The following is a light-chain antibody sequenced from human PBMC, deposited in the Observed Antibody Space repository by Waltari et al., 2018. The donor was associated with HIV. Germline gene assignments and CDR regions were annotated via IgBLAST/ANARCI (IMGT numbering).Light chain of an antibody. CDR1: QSVLYTSNNKNY. V-gene: IGKV4-1*01. J-gene: IGKJ2*01. CDR3: QQYYSLPT. Sequence: DIVMTQSPDSLAVSLGERAAIKCKSSQSVLYTSNNKNYVAWYQKNTGQPPKVLIYWASTRDSGVPDRFSGSGSGTDFTLTISSLQAEDVAVYYCQQYYSLPTFGQGTKLEIK. CDR2: WAS.